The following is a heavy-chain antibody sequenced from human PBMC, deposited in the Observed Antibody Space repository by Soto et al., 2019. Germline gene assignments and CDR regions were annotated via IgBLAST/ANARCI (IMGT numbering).Heavy chain of an antibody. J-gene: IGHJ4*02. CDR2: ISYDGSNK. CDR3: ANLGISSGPPFDY. V-gene: IGHV3-30*18. Sequence: PGGSLRLSCAASGFTFSSYGMHWVRQAPGKGLEWVAVISYDGSNKYYADSVKGRFTISRDNSKNTLYLQMNSLRAEDMAVYYCANLGISSGPPFDYWGQGTLVTVSS. D-gene: IGHD3-22*01. CDR1: GFTFSSYG.